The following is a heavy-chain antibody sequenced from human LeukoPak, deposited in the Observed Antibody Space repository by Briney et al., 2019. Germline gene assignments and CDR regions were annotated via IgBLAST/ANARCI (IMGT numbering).Heavy chain of an antibody. Sequence: GGSLRLSCAASGFTFSSYSMNWVRQAPGKGLEWVSYISSSSSTIYYADSVKGRFTISRDNAKNSLYLQMNSLRAEDTAVYYCARALTPRIAAYFDYWGQGTLVTVSS. V-gene: IGHV3-48*01. CDR3: ARALTPRIAAYFDY. CDR1: GFTFSSYS. D-gene: IGHD6-6*01. CDR2: ISSSSSTI. J-gene: IGHJ4*02.